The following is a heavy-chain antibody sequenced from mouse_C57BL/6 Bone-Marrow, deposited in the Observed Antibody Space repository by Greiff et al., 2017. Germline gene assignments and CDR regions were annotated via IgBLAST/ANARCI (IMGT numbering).Heavy chain of an antibody. J-gene: IGHJ4*01. V-gene: IGHV5-17*01. CDR3: ANKDAMDY. CDR1: GFTFSDYG. Sequence: EVKLMESGGGLVKPGGSLKLSCAASGFTFSDYGMHWVRQAPEKGLEWVAYISSGSSTIYYADTVKGRFTISRDNAKNTLFLQMTSLRSEDTAMYYCANKDAMDYWGQGTSVTVSS. CDR2: ISSGSSTI.